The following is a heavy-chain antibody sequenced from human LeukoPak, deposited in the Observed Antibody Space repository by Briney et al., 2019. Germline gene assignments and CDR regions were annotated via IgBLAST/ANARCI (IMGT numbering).Heavy chain of an antibody. D-gene: IGHD6-19*01. CDR2: ISYDGSNK. V-gene: IGHV3-30*03. Sequence: GGSLRLSCAASGFTFSSYGMHWVRQTPGKGLERVAVISYDGSNKYYADSVKGRFTISRDNSKNTLYLQMNSLRAEDTAVYYCARVSSGWEIYYFDYWGQGTLVTVSS. CDR1: GFTFSSYG. CDR3: ARVSSGWEIYYFDY. J-gene: IGHJ4*02.